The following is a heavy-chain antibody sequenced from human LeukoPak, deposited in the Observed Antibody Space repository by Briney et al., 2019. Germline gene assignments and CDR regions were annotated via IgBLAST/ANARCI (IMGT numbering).Heavy chain of an antibody. CDR3: ARAGYDILTGYIDAFDI. J-gene: IGHJ3*02. CDR2: ISYSGST. D-gene: IGHD3-9*01. Sequence: PSETLSLTCTVSGGSISSTTYYWGWIRQPPGKGLEWIGYISYSGSTNYNPSLKRRVTITIDTSKNQCSLKLRSVTAANTGIYYCARAGYDILTGYIDAFDIGGRGTMITVS. CDR1: GGSISSTTYY. V-gene: IGHV4-61*05.